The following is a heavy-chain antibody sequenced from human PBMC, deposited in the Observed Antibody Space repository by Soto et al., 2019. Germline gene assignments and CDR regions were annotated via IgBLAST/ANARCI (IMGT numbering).Heavy chain of an antibody. D-gene: IGHD2-8*01. CDR1: GGSISSGGYY. CDR3: ARDPEYDAIDF. CDR2: IYYSEDT. J-gene: IGHJ4*02. V-gene: IGHV4-31*03. Sequence: SETLSLTCTVSGGSISSGGYYWSWIRQHPGRGLEWIGFIYYSEDTHYNPSLKSRATISVDTSQSQFSLTLTSVTDADTAIYYCARDPEYDAIDFWGQGTLVTVSS.